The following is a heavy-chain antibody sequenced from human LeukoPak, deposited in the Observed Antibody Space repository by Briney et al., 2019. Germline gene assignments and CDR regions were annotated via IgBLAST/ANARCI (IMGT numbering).Heavy chain of an antibody. CDR1: GFTFSTYA. Sequence: GGSLRLSCAASGFTFSTYAMSWVRQAPGKGLERVSALTNSGGSGAFTYYADSVKGRFIISRDNSKSTLYLQLSSLRAGDTAVYYCAKAMSTDHYDSRGFYRVDFDSWGQGTLVTVSS. CDR2: LTNSGGSGAFT. J-gene: IGHJ4*02. V-gene: IGHV3-23*01. D-gene: IGHD3-22*01. CDR3: AKAMSTDHYDSRGFYRVDFDS.